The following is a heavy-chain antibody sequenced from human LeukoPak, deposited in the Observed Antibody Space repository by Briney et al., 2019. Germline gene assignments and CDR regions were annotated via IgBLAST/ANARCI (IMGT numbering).Heavy chain of an antibody. Sequence: SETLSLTCTVSGGSISSYYWSWIRQPAGKGLEWIGRISNSGSNNYNPSLKSRVTMSVDTSKNQVSLKLSAVTAADTAVYYCARETEKQWQYWGQGTLVTVSS. J-gene: IGHJ3*01. CDR1: GGSISSYY. CDR2: ISNSGSN. CDR3: ARETEKQWQY. D-gene: IGHD6-19*01. V-gene: IGHV4-4*07.